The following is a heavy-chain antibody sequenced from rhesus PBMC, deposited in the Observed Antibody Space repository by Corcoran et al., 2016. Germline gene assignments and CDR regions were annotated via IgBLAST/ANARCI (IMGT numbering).Heavy chain of an antibody. CDR1: GGSISGYY. CDR2: INANNGNT. D-gene: IGHD6-25*01. CDR3: ARSAAGMDV. V-gene: IGHV4-80*01. Sequence: QVQLQESGPGLVKPSETLSLTCAVSGGSISGYYWTWIRQPPGKGLEWIGEINANNGNTNYNPSLKSRVTISKDASKNQLFLKLSSVTAADTAVYYCARSAAGMDVWGRGVLVTVSS. J-gene: IGHJ5-2*02.